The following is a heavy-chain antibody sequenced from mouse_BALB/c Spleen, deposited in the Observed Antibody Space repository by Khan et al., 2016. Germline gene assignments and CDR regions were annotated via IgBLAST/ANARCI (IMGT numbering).Heavy chain of an antibody. Sequence: EVELVESGGGLVQPGGSLKLSCAASGFTFSSYTMSWVRQTPEKRLEWVAYISNGNSTYYPDTAKGRFTISRDNAKNTLYLQMSSLKSEDTAMYYYAGHEGRPYWYFAVWGAGTTVTVSS. CDR1: GFTFSSYT. CDR3: AGHEGRPYWYFAV. V-gene: IGHV5-12-2*01. CDR2: ISNGNST. J-gene: IGHJ1*01.